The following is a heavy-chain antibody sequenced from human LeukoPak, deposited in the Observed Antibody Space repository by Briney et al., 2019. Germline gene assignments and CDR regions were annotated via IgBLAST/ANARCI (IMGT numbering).Heavy chain of an antibody. CDR1: RFTFSSYG. J-gene: IGHJ6*03. CDR3: ARDKGSYDFLRRKYYYYMDV. Sequence: PGGSLRLSCAASRFTFSSYGMHWVRQAQGMGLEWVTFIRYDGSNKYYADSVKGRFTISRDNAKNSLYLQMNSLRAEDTAVYYCARDKGSYDFLRRKYYYYMDVWGKGTTVTISS. V-gene: IGHV3-30*02. D-gene: IGHD3/OR15-3a*01. CDR2: IRYDGSNK.